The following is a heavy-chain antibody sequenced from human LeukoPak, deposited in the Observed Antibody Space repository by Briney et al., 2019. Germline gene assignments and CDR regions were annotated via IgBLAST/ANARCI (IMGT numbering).Heavy chain of an antibody. J-gene: IGHJ3*02. CDR1: GDSVSSNSAA. CDR2: TYYRSKWYN. CDR3: AREAYYYDSSGYWDAFDI. V-gene: IGHV6-1*01. D-gene: IGHD3-22*01. Sequence: SQTLSLTCAISGDSVSSNSAAWNWIRRSPSRGLEWLGRTYYRSKWYNDYAVSVKGRVTINPDTSKNQFSLQLNSVTPEDTAVYYCAREAYYYDSSGYWDAFDIWGQGTMVTVSS.